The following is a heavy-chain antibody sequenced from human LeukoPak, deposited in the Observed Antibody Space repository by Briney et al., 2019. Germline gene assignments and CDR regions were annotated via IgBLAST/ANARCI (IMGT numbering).Heavy chain of an antibody. V-gene: IGHV4-30-4*08. D-gene: IGHD2-2*01. J-gene: IGHJ5*02. Sequence: SETLSLTCTVSGGSISSGDYYWSWIRQPPGKGLEWIGYIYYSGSTYYNPSLKSRVTISVDTSKNQFSLKLSSVTAADTAVYYCARARLRSSTSCHANSNWFDPWGQGTLVTVSS. CDR3: ARARLRSSTSCHANSNWFDP. CDR2: IYYSGST. CDR1: GGSISSGDYY.